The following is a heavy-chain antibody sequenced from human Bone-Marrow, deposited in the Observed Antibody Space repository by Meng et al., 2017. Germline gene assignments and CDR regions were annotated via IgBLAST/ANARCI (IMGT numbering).Heavy chain of an antibody. CDR3: ARVQSSGWSPGY. J-gene: IGHJ4*02. D-gene: IGHD6-19*01. CDR2: INPSGGST. Sequence: QGQLVQSGAEVKKPGAPGKVSCKASGYTFTGYYMHWVRQAPGQGLEWMGIINPSGGSTSYAQKFQGRVTMTRDTSTSTVYMELSSLRSEDTAVYYCARVQSSGWSPGYWGQGTLVTVSS. V-gene: IGHV1-46*01. CDR1: GYTFTGYY.